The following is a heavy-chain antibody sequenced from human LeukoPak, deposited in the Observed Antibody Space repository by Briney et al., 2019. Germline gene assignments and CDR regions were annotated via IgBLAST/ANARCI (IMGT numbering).Heavy chain of an antibody. CDR1: GGTFSSYA. Sequence: ASVKVSCKASGGTFSSYAISWVRQAPGQGLEWMGGIIPIFGTANYAQKFQGRVTITADESTSTAYMELSSLRSEDTAVYYCATVASTSPWYYGMDVWGQGTTVTVSS. CDR3: ATVASTSPWYYGMDV. J-gene: IGHJ6*02. CDR2: IIPIFGTA. V-gene: IGHV1-69*13. D-gene: IGHD2-2*01.